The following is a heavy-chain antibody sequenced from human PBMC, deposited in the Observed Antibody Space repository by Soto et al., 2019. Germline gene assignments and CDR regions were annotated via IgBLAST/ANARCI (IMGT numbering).Heavy chain of an antibody. Sequence: GGSLRLSCVASGFSFSSYDMSWVRQAPGKGLEWVSFIIGNSGTTYYADSVKGRFTISRDNSKNTLYLQMSRLGAEDTAAYYCAKDSTYSFYFGHWGQGTLGTGSS. CDR3: AKDSTYSFYFGH. CDR1: GFSFSSYD. J-gene: IGHJ4*01. V-gene: IGHV3-23*01. CDR2: IIGNSGTT. D-gene: IGHD5-18*01.